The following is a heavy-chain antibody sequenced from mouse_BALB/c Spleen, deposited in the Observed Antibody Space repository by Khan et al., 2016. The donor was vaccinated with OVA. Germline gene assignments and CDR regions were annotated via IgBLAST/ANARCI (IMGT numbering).Heavy chain of an antibody. J-gene: IGHJ4*01. D-gene: IGHD1-1*01. V-gene: IGHV1-9*01. CDR3: ARGFRRYSYAMDY. Sequence: QVQLQQSGAELMKPGASVKISCKATGYTFSSYWIEWVKQRPGHGLEWIGEILPGSGSTNYNEKFKGKATFTADASSNTAYMQLSSLTSEDSAVCNSARGFRRYSYAMDYWGQGTSVTVSS. CDR2: ILPGSGST. CDR1: GYTFSSYW.